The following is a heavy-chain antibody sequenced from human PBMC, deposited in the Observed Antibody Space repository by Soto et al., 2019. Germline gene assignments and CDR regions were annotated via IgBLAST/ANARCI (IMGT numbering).Heavy chain of an antibody. CDR1: GYTLTSYG. CDR2: ISAYNGNT. Sequence: GASVKVSCKASGYTLTSYGISWGRQAPGQGLEWMGWISAYNGNTNYAQKLQGRVTMTTDTSTSTAYMELRSLRSDDTAVYYCARALDDMVRGVISGKSDYWGQGSLVTVSS. V-gene: IGHV1-18*01. J-gene: IGHJ4*02. D-gene: IGHD3-10*01. CDR3: ARALDDMVRGVISGKSDY.